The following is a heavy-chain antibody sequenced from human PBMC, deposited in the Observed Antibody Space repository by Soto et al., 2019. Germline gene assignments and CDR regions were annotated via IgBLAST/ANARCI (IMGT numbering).Heavy chain of an antibody. Sequence: QVQLVQSGSEVKKPGSSLTVSCAASGGTFGSHTVTWVRQAPGQGHEWVGGIIPMSGARNNAQKFRGRVTITADESTNTAYLELNNLRFEDTAVYYCATRSGANGFGFDIWGQGTTVSVS. D-gene: IGHD3-3*01. V-gene: IGHV1-69*01. J-gene: IGHJ3*02. CDR1: GGTFGSHT. CDR2: IIPMSGAR. CDR3: ATRSGANGFGFDI.